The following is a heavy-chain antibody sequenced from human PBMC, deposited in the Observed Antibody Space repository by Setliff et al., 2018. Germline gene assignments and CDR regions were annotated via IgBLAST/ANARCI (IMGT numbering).Heavy chain of an antibody. J-gene: IGHJ4*02. CDR3: SRLVRYCTTTTCQRASGDDY. CDR2: ISAYNGDT. Sequence: ASVKVSCKASGSTFTDSIVNWVRQTPGQGLEWMGWISAYNGDTTYTQNLQGRVTLTTDTSTTTAYMELRSLRSDDTAVYYCSRLVRYCTTTTCQRASGDDYWGQGTLVTVSS. CDR1: GSTFTDSI. D-gene: IGHD2-8*01. V-gene: IGHV1-18*01.